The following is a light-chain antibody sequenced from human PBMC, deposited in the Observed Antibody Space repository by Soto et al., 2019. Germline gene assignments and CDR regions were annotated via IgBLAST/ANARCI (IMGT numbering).Light chain of an antibody. CDR2: KSS. CDR3: QHYNSYSEA. CDR1: QTISSW. Sequence: MPQSHSPLSLSGSVRDSVNIHSRASQTISSWLAWYQQKPGKAPKLLIDKSSTLKSGVPSRFSGSGSGTEFTLTISSLQPDDFATYYCQHYNSYSEAFGQGTKV. V-gene: IGKV1-5*03. J-gene: IGKJ1*01.